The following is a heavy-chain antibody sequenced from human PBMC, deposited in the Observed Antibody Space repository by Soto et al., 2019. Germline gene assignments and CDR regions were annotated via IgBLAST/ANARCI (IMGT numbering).Heavy chain of an antibody. V-gene: IGHV3-53*04. CDR2: TYTGGTT. J-gene: IGHJ2*01. CDR3: ARNLRLVGFGEYDL. CDR1: GFTMSDNY. Sequence: EVQLVESGGGLVQPGGSLRLSCAASGFTMSDNYMSWVRQAPGKGLEWVSVTYTGGTTYYADSVKGRFTISRNNSNNTVYLQMNSLRAEDTAVYYCARNLRLVGFGEYDLWGRGTLVTVSS. D-gene: IGHD3-10*01.